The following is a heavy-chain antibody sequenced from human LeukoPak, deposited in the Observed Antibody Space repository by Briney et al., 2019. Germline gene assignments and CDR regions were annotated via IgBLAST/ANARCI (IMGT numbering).Heavy chain of an antibody. CDR1: GFTFNSYG. D-gene: IGHD2-15*01. J-gene: IGHJ4*02. Sequence: GGSLRLSCAASGFTFNSYGVHWVRQAPGKGLEWVAVISYDGSITFYAASVKGRFTISRDNSKNTLYLQMNSLRAEDTALYFCARDGRYCSGGSCYFDYFFDYWGQGTLVTVSS. CDR2: ISYDGSIT. V-gene: IGHV3-30-3*01. CDR3: ARDGRYCSGGSCYFDYFFDY.